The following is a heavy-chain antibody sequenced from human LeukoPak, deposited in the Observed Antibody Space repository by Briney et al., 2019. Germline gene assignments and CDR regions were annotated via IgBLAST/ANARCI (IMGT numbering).Heavy chain of an antibody. V-gene: IGHV3-23*01. CDR2: ISGSGGST. CDR3: ARANRRHREYSSRNYYYYYMDV. J-gene: IGHJ6*03. D-gene: IGHD6-6*01. CDR1: GFTFSSYA. Sequence: GGSLRLSCAASGFTFSSYAMSWVRQAPGKGLEWVSAISGSGGSTYYADSVKGRFTISRDNSKNTLYLQMNSLRAEDTAVYYCARANRRHREYSSRNYYYYYMDVWGKGTTVTVSS.